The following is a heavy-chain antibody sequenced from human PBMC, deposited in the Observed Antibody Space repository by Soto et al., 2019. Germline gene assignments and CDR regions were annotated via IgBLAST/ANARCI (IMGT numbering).Heavy chain of an antibody. CDR2: ISSSSSYI. J-gene: IGHJ4*02. CDR3: ATLTVAVAGTAFDY. V-gene: IGHV3-21*01. CDR1: GFTFSSYS. Sequence: PGGSLRLSCAASGFTFSSYSMNRVRQAPGKGLEWVSSISSSSSYIYYADSVKGRFTISRDNAKNSLYLQMNSLRAEDTAVYYCATLTVAVAGTAFDYWGQGTLVTVS. D-gene: IGHD6-19*01.